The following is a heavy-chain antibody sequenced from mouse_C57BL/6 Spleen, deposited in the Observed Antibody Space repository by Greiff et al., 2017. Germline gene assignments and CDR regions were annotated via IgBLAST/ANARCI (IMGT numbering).Heavy chain of an antibody. D-gene: IGHD2-1*01. CDR1: GYTFTTYP. J-gene: IGHJ3*01. CDR2: IHPYNDDT. V-gene: IGHV1-47*01. CDR3: ARKDGNFQGWFAY. Sequence: QVQLQQSGAELVKPGASVKMSCKASGYTFTTYPIEWMKQNHGKSLEWIGNIHPYNDDTKYNEKFKGKATLTVEKSSITVYLELSRLTSDDAAVYDCARKDGNFQGWFAYWGQGTLVTVSA.